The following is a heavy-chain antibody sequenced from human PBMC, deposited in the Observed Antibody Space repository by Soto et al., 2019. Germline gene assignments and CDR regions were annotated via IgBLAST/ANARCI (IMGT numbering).Heavy chain of an antibody. CDR2: ISGSGGST. Sequence: EVQLLESGGGLVQPGGSLRLSCAASGFTFSSYAMSWVRQAPGKGLEWVSAISGSGGSTYYADSVKGRFTISRDNSKNTLYLQMTSLRAEDTAVYYCAKSKVGDPIGSYYLAGFDYWGQGTLVTVSS. V-gene: IGHV3-23*01. J-gene: IGHJ4*02. CDR1: GFTFSSYA. D-gene: IGHD1-26*01. CDR3: AKSKVGDPIGSYYLAGFDY.